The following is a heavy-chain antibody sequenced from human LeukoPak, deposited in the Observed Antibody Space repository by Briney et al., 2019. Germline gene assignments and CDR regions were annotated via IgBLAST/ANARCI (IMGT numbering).Heavy chain of an antibody. Sequence: PGGSLRLSCAASGFTFSRYAMGWVRQCPGKGLEWGAGITDNGLARDYADSVKGRFTIYRDDSRSTLDLQMNSLRAEDTALYYCARDGLWGWAQYDYWGQGILVTVSS. D-gene: IGHD2-21*01. CDR1: GFTFSRYA. CDR3: ARDGLWGWAQYDY. V-gene: IGHV3-23*01. J-gene: IGHJ4*02. CDR2: ITDNGLAR.